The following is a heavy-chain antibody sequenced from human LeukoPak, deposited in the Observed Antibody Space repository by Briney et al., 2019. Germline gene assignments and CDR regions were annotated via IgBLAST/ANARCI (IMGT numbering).Heavy chain of an antibody. D-gene: IGHD1-26*01. Sequence: RASVKASCKASGGTFSSYAISWVRQAPGQGLEWMGWINPNSGGTNYAQKFQGRVTMTRDTSISTAYMELSRLRSDDTAVYYCAREDRLVGATRNWFDPWGQGTLVTVSS. CDR3: AREDRLVGATRNWFDP. J-gene: IGHJ5*02. CDR2: INPNSGGT. V-gene: IGHV1-2*02. CDR1: GGTFSSYA.